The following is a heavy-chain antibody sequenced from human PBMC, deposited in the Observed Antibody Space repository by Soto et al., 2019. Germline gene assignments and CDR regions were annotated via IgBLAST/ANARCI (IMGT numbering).Heavy chain of an antibody. J-gene: IGHJ4*02. D-gene: IGHD2-15*01. V-gene: IGHV4-31*03. CDR3: ARTSLGEPGWLAFDY. CDR1: GGSISSGGYY. CDR2: IYYSGCT. Sequence: QVQLQESGPGLVKPSQTLSLTCTVSGGSISSGGYYWSWIRQHPGKGLEWIGYIYYSGCTYYNPTLKRRVTISVDTAKTQFSLKLSSVTVADAGVYYCARTSLGEPGWLAFDYWGQGPLVTVSS.